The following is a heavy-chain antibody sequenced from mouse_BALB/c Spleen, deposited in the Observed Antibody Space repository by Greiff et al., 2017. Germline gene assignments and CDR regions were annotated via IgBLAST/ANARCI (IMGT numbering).Heavy chain of an antibody. D-gene: IGHD2-4*01. V-gene: IGHV5-17*02. CDR1: GFTFSSFG. J-gene: IGHJ2*01. CDR3: ARSPLYDYEHDY. CDR2: ISSGSSTI. Sequence: EVKLMESGGGLVQPGGSRKLSCAASGFTFSSFGMHWVRQAPEKGLEWVAYISSGSSTIYYADTVKGRFTISRDNPKNTLFLQMTSLRSEDTAMYYCARSPLYDYEHDYWGQGTTLTVSS.